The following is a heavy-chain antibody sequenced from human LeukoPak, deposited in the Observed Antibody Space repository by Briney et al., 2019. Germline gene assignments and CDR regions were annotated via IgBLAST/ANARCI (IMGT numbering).Heavy chain of an antibody. Sequence: PSETLSLTCTVSGGSISSSKYYWGWIRQPPGKGLEWIGSIYYSGSTYYNPSLKSRVTIFVDTSKYQFSLKLSSVTAADTAIYYCATGTGHYYYYYYMDVWGKGTTVTVSS. J-gene: IGHJ6*03. CDR1: GGSISSSKYY. CDR2: IYYSGST. V-gene: IGHV4-39*01. CDR3: ATGTGHYYYYYYMDV. D-gene: IGHD1-26*01.